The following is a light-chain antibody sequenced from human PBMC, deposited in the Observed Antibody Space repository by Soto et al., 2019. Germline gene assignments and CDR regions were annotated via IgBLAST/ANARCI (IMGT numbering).Light chain of an antibody. CDR1: NNDVGFYNY. CDR3: NSYAGGLVL. Sequence: QSALTQPRSVSGSPGQSVTISCTGTNNDVGFYNYVSWYQQQLGKAPKLLIYDVNKRPSGVPPRFSGSKSANTASLTISGLQAADEAGYYCNSYAGGLVLFGGGTQLTVL. CDR2: DVN. J-gene: IGLJ2*01. V-gene: IGLV2-11*01.